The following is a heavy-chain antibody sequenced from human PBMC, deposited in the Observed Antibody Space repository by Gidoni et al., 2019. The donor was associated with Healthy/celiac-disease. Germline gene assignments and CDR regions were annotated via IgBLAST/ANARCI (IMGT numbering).Heavy chain of an antibody. CDR1: GFPFSSYA. CDR3: AKLTGSSGALDY. D-gene: IGHD1-26*01. J-gene: IGHJ4*02. V-gene: IGHV3-23*01. Sequence: EVQLLEPGGCLVHPGGSLRLSFAASGFPFSSYAMSCVRQAPGKGLGGGSAISGSGGSTYYADSVKGRFTISRDKSKNTLYLQMNSLRAEDTAVYYCAKLTGSSGALDYWGQGTLVTVSS. CDR2: ISGSGGST.